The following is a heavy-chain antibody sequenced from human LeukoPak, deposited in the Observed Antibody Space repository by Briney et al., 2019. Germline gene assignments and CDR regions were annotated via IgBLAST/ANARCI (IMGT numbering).Heavy chain of an antibody. V-gene: IGHV3-30*18. CDR2: ISYDGSNK. J-gene: IGHJ4*02. CDR1: GFTFSSCG. CDR3: ANGQWLDY. Sequence: GRSLRLSCAASGFTFSSCGMHWVRQAPGKGLEWVAVISYDGSNKYYADSVKGRFTISRDNSKNTLYLQMNSLRAEDTAVYYCANGQWLDYWGQGTLVTVSS. D-gene: IGHD3-22*01.